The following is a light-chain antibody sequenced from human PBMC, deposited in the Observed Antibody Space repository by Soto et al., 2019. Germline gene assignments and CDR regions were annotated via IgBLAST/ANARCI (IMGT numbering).Light chain of an antibody. J-gene: IGKJ2*01. CDR1: QSVLYSPNNKNY. Sequence: DIVMTQSPDSLAVSLGERATINCKSSQSVLYSPNNKNYLAWYQHKPGQPPKLLIYWASTRESGVPDRFSGSGSGTDFTLTISSLQAEDVAVYYCQQYYSPYTVGQGTKLEIK. V-gene: IGKV4-1*01. CDR3: QQYYSPYT. CDR2: WAS.